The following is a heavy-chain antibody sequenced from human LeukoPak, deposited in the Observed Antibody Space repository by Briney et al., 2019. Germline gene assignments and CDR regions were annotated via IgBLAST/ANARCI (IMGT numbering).Heavy chain of an antibody. D-gene: IGHD6-13*01. CDR1: GFTFSSYA. J-gene: IGHJ1*01. CDR2: ISSNGGST. V-gene: IGHV3-64*01. Sequence: GGSLTLSCAASGFTFSSYAMHWIRQPPGKGLEYVSAISSNGGSTYYANPVKGRFTISRDNSKNTLYLQMGSLSAEDMAVYYCGTSSSWSLRYFQHWGQGTLVTVSS. CDR3: GTSSSWSLRYFQH.